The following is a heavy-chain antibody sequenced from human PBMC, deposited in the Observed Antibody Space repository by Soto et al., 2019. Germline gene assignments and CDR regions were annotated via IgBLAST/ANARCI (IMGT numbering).Heavy chain of an antibody. CDR2: INAGNGDT. Sequence: ASVKGSFKASGFTFTNYAIHLMRQAPGQRLECMGWINAGNGDTIYSQNFQDRVIITRDTSASTAYMELSSLRFEDTATYYCGRGGSGWPVDYWGRGTLVTVSS. CDR3: GRGGSGWPVDY. J-gene: IGHJ4*02. D-gene: IGHD6-19*01. V-gene: IGHV1-3*01. CDR1: GFTFTNYA.